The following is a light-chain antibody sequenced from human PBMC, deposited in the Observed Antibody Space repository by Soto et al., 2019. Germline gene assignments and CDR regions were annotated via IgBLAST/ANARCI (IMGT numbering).Light chain of an antibody. CDR1: SSDVGGYNY. CDR3: QSYDSSLSNYV. J-gene: IGLJ1*01. V-gene: IGLV2-14*01. Sequence: QSALTQPASVSGSPGQSITISCTGTSSDVGGYNYVSWYQQHPGKAPKLMIYEVSNRPSGVPDRFSGSKSGTSASLAITGLQAEDAADYYCQSYDSSLSNYVFGTGTKLTVL. CDR2: EVS.